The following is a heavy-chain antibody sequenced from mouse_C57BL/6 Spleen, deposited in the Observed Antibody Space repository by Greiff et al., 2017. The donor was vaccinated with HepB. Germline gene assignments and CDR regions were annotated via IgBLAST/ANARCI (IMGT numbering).Heavy chain of an antibody. CDR3: ARRDYGHWYFDV. Sequence: ESGAELVRPGTSVKMSCKASGYTFTNYWIGWAKQRPGHGLEWIGDIYPGGGYTNYNEKFKGKATLTADKSSSTAYMQFSSLTSEDSAIYYCARRDYGHWYFDVWGTGTTVTVSS. CDR1: GYTFTNYW. V-gene: IGHV1-63*01. CDR2: IYPGGGYT. D-gene: IGHD1-1*02. J-gene: IGHJ1*03.